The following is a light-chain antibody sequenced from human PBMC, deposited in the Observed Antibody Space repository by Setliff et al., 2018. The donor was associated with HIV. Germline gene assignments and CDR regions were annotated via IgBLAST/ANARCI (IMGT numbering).Light chain of an antibody. J-gene: IGLJ2*01. CDR3: CSYAGESTFV. V-gene: IGLV2-23*02. CDR1: SSDVGNYNL. Sequence: SLLPQPASVSGSPGQSITISCTGTSSDVGNYNLVSWYQHYPGKAPKLIIYEVDKRPSGVSSRFSGSKSGNAASLTISGLQAEDEADYHGCSYAGESTFVFGGGTKVTVL. CDR2: EVD.